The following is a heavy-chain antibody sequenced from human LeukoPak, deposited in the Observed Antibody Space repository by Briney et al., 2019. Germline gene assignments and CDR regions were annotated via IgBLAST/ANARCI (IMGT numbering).Heavy chain of an antibody. V-gene: IGHV3-9*01. CDR2: ISWNSGSI. CDR1: GFTFDDYT. Sequence: GGSLRLSCAASGFTFDDYTMHWVRQAPGKGLEWVSGISWNSGSIGYADSAKGRFTISRDNAKNSLYLQMNSLRAEDTALYYCAKGTKGWQNDAFDIWGQGTMVTVSS. CDR3: AKGTKGWQNDAFDI. J-gene: IGHJ3*02. D-gene: IGHD6-19*01.